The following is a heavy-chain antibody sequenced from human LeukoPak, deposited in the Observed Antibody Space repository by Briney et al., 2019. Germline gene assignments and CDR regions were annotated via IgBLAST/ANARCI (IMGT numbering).Heavy chain of an antibody. CDR1: GFTFSSYG. CDR3: AREGDCSSTSCYWGFGYYYYMDV. CDR2: ISYDGSNK. V-gene: IGHV3-30*03. D-gene: IGHD2-2*01. Sequence: GGSLRLSCAASGFTFSSYGMHWVRQAPGKGLEWVAVISYDGSNKYYADSVKGRFTISRDNSKNTLYLQMNSLRAEDTAVYYCAREGDCSSTSCYWGFGYYYYMDVWGKGTTVTISS. J-gene: IGHJ6*03.